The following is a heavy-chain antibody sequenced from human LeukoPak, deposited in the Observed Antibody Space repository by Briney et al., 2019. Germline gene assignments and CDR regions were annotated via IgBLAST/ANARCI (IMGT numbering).Heavy chain of an antibody. CDR3: ASSPSSGWYELDY. V-gene: IGHV3-30-3*01. CDR2: ISYDGSNK. J-gene: IGHJ4*02. CDR1: GFTFSSYA. D-gene: IGHD6-19*01. Sequence: GGSLRLSCAASGFTFSSYAMHWVRQAPGKGLEWVAVISYDGSNKYYADSVKGRFTISRDNSKNTLYLQMNSLRAEDTAVYYCASSPSSGWYELDYWGQGTLVTVSS.